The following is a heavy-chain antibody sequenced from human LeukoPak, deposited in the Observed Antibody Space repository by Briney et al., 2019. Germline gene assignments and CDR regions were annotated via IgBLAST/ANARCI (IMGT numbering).Heavy chain of an antibody. CDR3: ARGLNYYGSGAKDGYYFDY. CDR1: GYTFTSYY. D-gene: IGHD3-10*01. V-gene: IGHV1-46*01. CDR2: INPSGGST. J-gene: IGHJ4*02. Sequence: ASVKVSCKASGYTFTSYYMHWVRQAPGQGLEWMGIINPSGGSTSYAQKFQGRVTMTRDTSTSTVYMELSSLRSEDTAVYYCARGLNYYGSGAKDGYYFDYWGQGTLVTVSS.